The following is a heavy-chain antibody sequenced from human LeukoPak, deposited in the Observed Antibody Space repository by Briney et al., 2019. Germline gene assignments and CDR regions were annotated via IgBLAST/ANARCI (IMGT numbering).Heavy chain of an antibody. CDR1: GGTFSSYA. CDR3: SRIAAAGTSYYYGMDV. D-gene: IGHD6-13*01. J-gene: IGHJ6*02. V-gene: IGHV1-69*04. Sequence: SVKVSCKASGGTFSSYAISWVRQAPGQGLEWMGRIIPILGIANYAQKFQGRVTITADKSTSTAYMELSSLRSEDTAVYYCSRIAAAGTSYYYGMDVWGQGTTVTVSS. CDR2: IIPILGIA.